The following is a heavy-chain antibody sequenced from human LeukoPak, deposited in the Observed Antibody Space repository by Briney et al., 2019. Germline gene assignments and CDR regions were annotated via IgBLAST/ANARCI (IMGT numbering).Heavy chain of an antibody. CDR1: GFAFSSYE. J-gene: IGHJ6*04. V-gene: IGHV3-48*03. D-gene: IGHD3-10*02. Sequence: GGPLRLSCAASGFAFSSYEMNWVRQAPGKGLEWVSYISSSGSTIYYADSVKGRFTISRDNAKNSLYLQMNSLRAEDTAVYYCAELGITMIGGVWGKGTTVTISS. CDR2: ISSSGSTI. CDR3: AELGITMIGGV.